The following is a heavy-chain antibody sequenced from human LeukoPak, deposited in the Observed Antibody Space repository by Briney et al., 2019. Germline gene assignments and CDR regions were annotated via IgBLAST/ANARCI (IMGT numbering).Heavy chain of an antibody. J-gene: IGHJ4*02. CDR1: GFTFSTYG. CDR3: ARDGRYSGYGYDY. Sequence: GGSLRLSCAASGFTFSTYGMYWVRQAPGKGLEWVAVIWYDGSNKNYADSVKGRFTISRDNSKNTLYLQMNSLRVEDTAVYYCARDGRYSGYGYDYWGQGTLVTVSS. CDR2: IWYDGSNK. D-gene: IGHD5-12*01. V-gene: IGHV3-33*01.